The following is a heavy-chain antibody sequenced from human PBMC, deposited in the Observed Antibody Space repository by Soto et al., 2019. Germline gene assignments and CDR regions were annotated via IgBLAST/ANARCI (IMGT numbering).Heavy chain of an antibody. D-gene: IGHD3-10*01. CDR2: VYYSGST. J-gene: IGHJ6*02. CDR1: DASVSSATYY. CDR3: ARTRVYNKTYYYALDG. Sequence: SETLSLTCTVSDASVSSATYYWNWIRQPPGKPLEWIGYVYYSGSTNYNPSLKSRVTISLDTSKDQFSLKLSSVTAADTAVSYCARTRVYNKTYYYALDGWGPGTTVTV. V-gene: IGHV4-61*01.